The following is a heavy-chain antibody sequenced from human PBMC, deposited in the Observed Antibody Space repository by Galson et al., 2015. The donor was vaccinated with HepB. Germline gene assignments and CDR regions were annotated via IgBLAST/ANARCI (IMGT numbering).Heavy chain of an antibody. Sequence: SVKVSCKVSGYTFTSYDINWVRQATGQGLEWMGWMNPNSGDTGYAQKFQGRVTMTRNTSISTAYMELSSLRSEDTAVYYCARALATANWFDPWGQGTLVTVSS. CDR2: MNPNSGDT. V-gene: IGHV1-8*01. D-gene: IGHD6-13*01. J-gene: IGHJ5*02. CDR3: ARALATANWFDP. CDR1: GYTFTSYD.